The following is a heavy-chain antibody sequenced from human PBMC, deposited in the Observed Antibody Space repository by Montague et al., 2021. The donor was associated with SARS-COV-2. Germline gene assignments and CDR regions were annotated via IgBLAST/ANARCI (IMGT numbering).Heavy chain of an antibody. CDR3: VREGRSSAYAMDY. CDR2: IYSSGST. Sequence: SETLSLTCTVSGASMSGSYWGWVRQPPWKGPEWIGNIYSSGSTHYNPSLKSRVTISVDTSKSQFSLRLTSVTAADTAVYYCVREGRSSAYAMDYWGQGTLVTVSS. J-gene: IGHJ4*02. V-gene: IGHV4-59*01. CDR1: GASMSGSY. D-gene: IGHD3-22*01.